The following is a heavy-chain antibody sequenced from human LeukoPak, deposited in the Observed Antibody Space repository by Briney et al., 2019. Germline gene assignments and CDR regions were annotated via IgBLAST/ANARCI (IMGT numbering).Heavy chain of an antibody. D-gene: IGHD2-2*01. J-gene: IGHJ4*02. CDR2: IYTSGDT. V-gene: IGHV4-4*07. CDR1: GGSMSTYY. CDR3: AGSISWYSYFDY. Sequence: SETLSLTCTVSGGSMSTYYWSWIRQPAGKGPEWIGRIYTSGDTTYNPSLKSRVTMSLDTSKNQFSLKLSSVTAADTAVYYCAGSISWYSYFDYWGQGTLVTVSS.